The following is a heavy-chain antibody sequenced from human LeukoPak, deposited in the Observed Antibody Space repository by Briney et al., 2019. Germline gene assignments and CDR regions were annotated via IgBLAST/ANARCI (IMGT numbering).Heavy chain of an antibody. Sequence: ASVKVSCKASGYTFTSYGISWVRQAPGQGPEWMGWISTYNGNTNYAKKLQGRVTMTTDTSTSTAYMELRSRRSDDTAVYYCARLRGGGSYPYYFDYWGQGTLVTVSS. V-gene: IGHV1-18*01. J-gene: IGHJ4*02. D-gene: IGHD3-16*01. CDR1: GYTFTSYG. CDR2: ISTYNGNT. CDR3: ARLRGGGSYPYYFDY.